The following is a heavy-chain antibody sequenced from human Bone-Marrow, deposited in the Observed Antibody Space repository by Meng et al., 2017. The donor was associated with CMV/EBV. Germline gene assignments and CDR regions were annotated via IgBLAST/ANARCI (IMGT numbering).Heavy chain of an antibody. CDR2: ISAYNGDT. CDR1: GYTFTSYE. D-gene: IGHD3-3*01. V-gene: IGHV1-18*01. CDR3: ARDKYDFWSTLYYYGMDV. J-gene: IGHJ6*02. Sequence: ASVKVSCKTSGYTFTSYEIIWVRQAPGQGLEWMGWISAYNGDTNYAQKLQGRVTMTVDTPTTTVYMELRSLRSDDTAVYYCARDKYDFWSTLYYYGMDVWGQGTTVTVSS.